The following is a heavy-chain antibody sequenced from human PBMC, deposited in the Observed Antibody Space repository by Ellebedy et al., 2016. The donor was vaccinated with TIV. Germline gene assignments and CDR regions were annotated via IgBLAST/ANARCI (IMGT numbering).Heavy chain of an antibody. CDR1: GFTFTSYG. J-gene: IGHJ5*02. CDR3: AKGYGPGNWFDP. D-gene: IGHD3-10*01. Sequence: AASVKVSCKASGFTFTSYGISWVRQAPGQGLEWMGWISAFNGNRDYSQKFQDRVTLTTETSTTTAYMELTNLTSDDTAIYYYAKGYGPGNWFDPWGQGTLVTVSS. CDR2: ISAFNGNR. V-gene: IGHV1-18*04.